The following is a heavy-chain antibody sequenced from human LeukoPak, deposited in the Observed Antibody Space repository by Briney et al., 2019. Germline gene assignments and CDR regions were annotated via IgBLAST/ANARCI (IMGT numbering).Heavy chain of an antibody. Sequence: GSLRLSCAASGFTVSSNYMSWVRQTPGKGLEWIGSIDYSGSTYYNPSLKSRVTISVDTSKNQFSLKLSSVTAADTAVYYCARRPKDLIVVVAARGTFDYWGQGILVTVSS. J-gene: IGHJ4*02. V-gene: IGHV4-39*01. CDR2: IDYSGST. CDR1: GFTVSSNY. CDR3: ARRPKDLIVVVAARGTFDY. D-gene: IGHD2-15*01.